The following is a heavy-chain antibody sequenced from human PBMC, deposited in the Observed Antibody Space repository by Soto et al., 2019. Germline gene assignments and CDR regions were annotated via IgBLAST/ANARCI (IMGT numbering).Heavy chain of an antibody. D-gene: IGHD5-12*01. J-gene: IGHJ4*02. CDR3: AKDFPNHRGWLRPYYFDY. CDR1: GYTFAGYY. CDR2: INPNSGGT. V-gene: IGHV1-2*04. Sequence: ASVKVSCKASGYTFAGYYMHWVRQAPGQGLEWMGWINPNSGGTNYAQKFQGWVTMTRDTSISTAYMELNSLRAEDTAVYYCAKDFPNHRGWLRPYYFDYWGQGTLVTVSS.